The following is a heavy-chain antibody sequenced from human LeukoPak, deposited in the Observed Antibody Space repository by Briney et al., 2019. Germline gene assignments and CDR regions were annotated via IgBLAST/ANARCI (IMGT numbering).Heavy chain of an antibody. CDR3: AGGYDWGATEY. D-gene: IGHD5-12*01. J-gene: IGHJ4*02. CDR1: GDSISSYY. CDR2: RYYSGST. Sequence: KPSETLSLTCTVSGDSISSYYWSWIRQPPGKGLEWIGYRYYSGSTDYNPSLKSRVPISVDTSKNQFSLKLTSVTAADPAVYYCAGGYDWGATEYWGQGTLVTVSS. V-gene: IGHV4-59*01.